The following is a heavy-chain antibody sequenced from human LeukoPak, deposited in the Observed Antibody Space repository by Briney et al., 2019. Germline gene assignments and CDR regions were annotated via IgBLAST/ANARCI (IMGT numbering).Heavy chain of an antibody. V-gene: IGHV3-66*02. CDR3: ARPRGGYYDSSGLDAFDI. CDR1: GFTFSSYS. J-gene: IGHJ3*02. Sequence: PGGSLRLSCAASGFTFSSYSMNWVRQAPGKGLEWVSVIYSGGSTYYADSVKGRFTISRDNSKNTLYLQMNSLRAEDTAVYYCARPRGGYYDSSGLDAFDIWGQGTMVTVSS. CDR2: IYSGGST. D-gene: IGHD3-22*01.